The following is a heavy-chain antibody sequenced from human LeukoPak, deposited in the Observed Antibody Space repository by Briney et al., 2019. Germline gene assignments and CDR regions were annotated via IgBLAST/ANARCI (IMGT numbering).Heavy chain of an antibody. CDR3: ARSYSGTYKGSFDY. V-gene: IGHV4-59*01. CDR2: IYYSGST. D-gene: IGHD1-26*01. J-gene: IGHJ4*02. CDR1: GGSISSYY. Sequence: SETLSLTCTVSGGSISSYYWSWIRQPPGKGLEWIGYIYYSGSTNYNPSLKSRVTISVDTSKNQFSLKLSSVTAADTAVYYCARSYSGTYKGSFDYWGQGTLVTVSS.